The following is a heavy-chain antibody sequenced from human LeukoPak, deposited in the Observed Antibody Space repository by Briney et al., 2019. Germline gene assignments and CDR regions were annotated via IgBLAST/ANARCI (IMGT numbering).Heavy chain of an antibody. CDR3: ARATGQSKGDY. CDR2: IFYSGST. CDR1: GFTFSSYA. V-gene: IGHV4-30-4*08. Sequence: LRLSCAASGFTFSSYAMSWVRQPPGKGLEWIGYIFYSGSTYYNPSLKSRVSMSVDTSKNQFSLRLSSVTAADTAVYYCARATGQSKGDYWGQGTLVTVSS. D-gene: IGHD1-1*01. J-gene: IGHJ4*02.